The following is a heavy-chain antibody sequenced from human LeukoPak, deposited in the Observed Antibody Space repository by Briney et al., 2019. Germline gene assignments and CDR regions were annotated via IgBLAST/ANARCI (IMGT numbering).Heavy chain of an antibody. J-gene: IGHJ4*02. CDR2: ISYDGSNK. CDR3: AKQYARRITMVRGVAANYFDY. Sequence: GGSLRLSCAASGFTFSSYGMHWVRQAPGKGLEWVAVISYDGSNKYYADSVKGRFTISRDNSKNTLYLQMNSLRAEDTAVYYCAKQYARRITMVRGVAANYFDYWGQGTLVTVSS. V-gene: IGHV3-30*18. CDR1: GFTFSSYG. D-gene: IGHD3-10*01.